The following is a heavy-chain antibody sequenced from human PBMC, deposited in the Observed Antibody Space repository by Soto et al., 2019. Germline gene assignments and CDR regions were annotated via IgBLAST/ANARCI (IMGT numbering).Heavy chain of an antibody. D-gene: IGHD2-2*01. V-gene: IGHV1-69*10. CDR1: GGTFSSYA. Sequence: GASVKVSCKASGGTFSSYAMSWVRQAPGQGLEWMGGIDPDEGKAVYAQKFQGRVTITGDTSTDTAYMDLSSLRSEDTAVYYPMRPFDYWGLGTLVTVSS. J-gene: IGHJ4*02. CDR3: MRPFDY. CDR2: IDPDEGKA.